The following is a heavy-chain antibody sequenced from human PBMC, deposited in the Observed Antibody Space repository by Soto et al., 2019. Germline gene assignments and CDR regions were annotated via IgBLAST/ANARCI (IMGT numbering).Heavy chain of an antibody. J-gene: IGHJ6*02. D-gene: IGHD2-2*01. CDR2: IIPIFGTA. CDR3: ARGSSTSSLVYYFGLDV. CDR1: GGTFSSYA. V-gene: IGHV1-69*13. Sequence: SVKVSCKASGGTFSSYAISWVRQAPGQGLEWMGGIIPIFGTANYAQKFQGRVTITADESTSTAYMELSSLRSEDTAVYYCARGSSTSSLVYYFGLDVWGLGTTVTVSS.